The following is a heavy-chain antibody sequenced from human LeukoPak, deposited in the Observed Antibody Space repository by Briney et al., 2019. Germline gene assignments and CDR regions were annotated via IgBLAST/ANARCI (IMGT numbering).Heavy chain of an antibody. CDR2: ISGCGGST. CDR3: AKTPPPDDCFADAFYI. CDR1: GFTFSSYA. D-gene: IGHD2-21*02. J-gene: IGHJ3*02. V-gene: IGHV3-23*01. Sequence: PGGSLRLSCAASGFTFSSYAMSSVRQAPGRGLEWVSAISGCGGSTYYADSVKGRFTISRDNSKNTLYMQMNSLIAKDTAVYYCAKTPPPDDCFADAFYIWGQGTMVTVSS.